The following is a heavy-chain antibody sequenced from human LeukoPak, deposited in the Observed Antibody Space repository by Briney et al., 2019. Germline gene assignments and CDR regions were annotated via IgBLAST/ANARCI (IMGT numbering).Heavy chain of an antibody. Sequence: SETLSLTCTVSGYSISSGYYWGWIRQPPGKGLEWIGSIYHSGSTYYNPSLKSRVTISVDTSKNQFSLKLSSVTAADTAVYYCARWPGSVDTYWGQGTLVTVSS. V-gene: IGHV4-38-2*02. J-gene: IGHJ4*02. CDR2: IYHSGST. CDR1: GYSISSGYY. CDR3: ARWPGSVDTY. D-gene: IGHD5-18*01.